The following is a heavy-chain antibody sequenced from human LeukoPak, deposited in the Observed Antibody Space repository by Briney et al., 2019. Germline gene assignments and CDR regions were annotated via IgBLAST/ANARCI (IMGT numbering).Heavy chain of an antibody. CDR1: GGSISSSSYY. CDR3: ARVAGGGYEDC. D-gene: IGHD5-12*01. CDR2: IYTSGST. Sequence: SETLSLTCTVSGGSISSSSYYWSWIRQPAGKGLEWIGRIYTSGSTNYNPSLKSRVTISVDTSKNQFSLKLSSVTAADTAVYYCARVAGGGYEDCWGQGTLVTVSS. V-gene: IGHV4-61*02. J-gene: IGHJ4*02.